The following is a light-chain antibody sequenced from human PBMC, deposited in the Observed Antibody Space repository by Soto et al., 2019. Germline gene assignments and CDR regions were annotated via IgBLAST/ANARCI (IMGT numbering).Light chain of an antibody. Sequence: EIVMTQSPATLSVSPGEGVTLSCRASQGVGITLAWYQQKPGQTPRLLIYNAFTRATGIPARFSGSGSGTEFTLTINSLQSEDSAVYYCQRYNDWPLTFGGGTTVEVQ. V-gene: IGKV3-15*01. J-gene: IGKJ4*01. CDR3: QRYNDWPLT. CDR1: QGVGIT. CDR2: NAF.